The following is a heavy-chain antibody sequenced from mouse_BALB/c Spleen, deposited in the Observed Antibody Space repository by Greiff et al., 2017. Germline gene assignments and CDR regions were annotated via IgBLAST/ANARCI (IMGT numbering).Heavy chain of an antibody. CDR1: GYTFTSYV. Sequence: EVQLQESGPELVKPGASVKMSCKASGYTFTSYVMHWVKQKPGQGLEWIGYINPYNDGTKYNEKFKGKATLTSDKSSSTAYMELSSLTSEDSAVYYCARGDYYGSSGAMDYWGQGTSVTVSS. CDR2: INPYNDGT. J-gene: IGHJ4*01. V-gene: IGHV1-14*01. D-gene: IGHD1-1*01. CDR3: ARGDYYGSSGAMDY.